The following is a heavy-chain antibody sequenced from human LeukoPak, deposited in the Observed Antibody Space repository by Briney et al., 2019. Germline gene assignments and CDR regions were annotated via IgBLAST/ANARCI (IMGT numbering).Heavy chain of an antibody. J-gene: IGHJ6*02. CDR3: ARDNTVTGGMDV. V-gene: IGHV3-33*08. D-gene: IGHD4-11*01. CDR1: GFTFRNYV. Sequence: GGSLRLSCAASGFTFRNYVIHWVRQAPGKGLEWVAVIWYDGSNKYYADSVKGRFTISRDNSKNTLYLQMNSLRAEDTAVYYCARDNTVTGGMDVWGQGTTVTVSS. CDR2: IWYDGSNK.